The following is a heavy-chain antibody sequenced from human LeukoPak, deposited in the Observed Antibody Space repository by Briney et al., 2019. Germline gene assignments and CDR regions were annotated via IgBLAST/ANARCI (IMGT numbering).Heavy chain of an antibody. D-gene: IGHD6-13*01. Sequence: ASVKVSCKASGYTFTTYAISWVRQAPGQGLEWMGRIIPILGIANYAQKFQGRVTITADKSTSTAYMGLSSLRSEDTAVYYCARDWIAAAGTTYYYYGMDVWGQGTTVTVSS. CDR3: ARDWIAAAGTTYYYYGMDV. CDR2: IIPILGIA. J-gene: IGHJ6*02. V-gene: IGHV1-69*04. CDR1: GYTFTTYA.